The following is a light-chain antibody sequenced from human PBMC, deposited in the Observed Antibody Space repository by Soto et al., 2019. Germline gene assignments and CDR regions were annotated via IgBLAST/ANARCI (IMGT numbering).Light chain of an antibody. CDR1: QTVRNNY. CDR3: QQYGSSPPDT. CDR2: GAF. Sequence: EIVLTQSPGTLSLSRGERASLSCRASQTVRNNYLAWYQQKPGQPPRLLLYGAFRRATGIPDRFSGSGSGTDFILTIRRLEPEDFAVYYCQQYGSSPPDTFGQGTRLEIK. V-gene: IGKV3-20*01. J-gene: IGKJ5*01.